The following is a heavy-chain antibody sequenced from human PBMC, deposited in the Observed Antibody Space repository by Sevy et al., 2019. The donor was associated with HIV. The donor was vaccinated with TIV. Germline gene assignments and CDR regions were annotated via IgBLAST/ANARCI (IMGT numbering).Heavy chain of an antibody. CDR3: ARGGGIAQHYYYYYMDV. J-gene: IGHJ6*03. CDR2: IIPIFGTA. D-gene: IGHD6-13*01. Sequence: ASVKVSCKASGGTFSSHAISWVRQAPGQGLEWMGGIIPIFGTANYAQKFQGRVTITADESTSTAYMELSSLRSEDTAVYYCARGGGIAQHYYYYYMDVWGKGTTVTVSS. CDR1: GGTFSSHA. V-gene: IGHV1-69*13.